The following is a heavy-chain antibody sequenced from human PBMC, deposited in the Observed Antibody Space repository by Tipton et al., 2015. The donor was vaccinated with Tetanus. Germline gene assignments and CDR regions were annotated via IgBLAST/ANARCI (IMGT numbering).Heavy chain of an antibody. CDR3: VRAKLRRGFSGYLYYDL. V-gene: IGHV5-51*01. J-gene: IGHJ2*01. CDR1: GYSFTNYW. Sequence: QLVQSGAEVKKPGESLKMSCKGSGYSFTNYWIGWVRQMPGKGLEWMGIIYYSGTTYYTPSLRGRLSISVDTSKNQFSLKLTSVTAADSAIYYCVRAKLRRGFSGYLYYDLWGRGTLVTVSS. CDR2: IYYSGTT. D-gene: IGHD5-12*01.